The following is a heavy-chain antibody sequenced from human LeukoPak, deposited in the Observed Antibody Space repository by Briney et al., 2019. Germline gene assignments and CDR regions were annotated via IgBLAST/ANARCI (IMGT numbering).Heavy chain of an antibody. CDR3: ARSGYGDFRIDY. Sequence: SETLSLTCTVSGGSISSSSYYWGWIRQPPGKGLEWIGYIYYSGSTYYNPSLKSRVTISVDTSKNQFSLKLSSVTAADTAVYYCARSGYGDFRIDYWGQGTLVTVSS. J-gene: IGHJ4*02. CDR1: GGSISSSSYY. D-gene: IGHD4-17*01. CDR2: IYYSGST. V-gene: IGHV4-31*03.